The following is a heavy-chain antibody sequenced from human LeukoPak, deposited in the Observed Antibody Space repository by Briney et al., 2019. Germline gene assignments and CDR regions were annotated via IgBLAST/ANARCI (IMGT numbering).Heavy chain of an antibody. Sequence: SETQSLTCTVSGGSISSSSYYWGWICQPPGKGLEWIGSIYYSGSTYYNPSLKSRVTISVDTSKNQFSLKLSSVTAADTAVYYCARQHSSSWSDWFDPWGQGTLVTVSS. CDR2: IYYSGST. CDR1: GGSISSSSYY. V-gene: IGHV4-39*01. J-gene: IGHJ5*02. D-gene: IGHD6-13*01. CDR3: ARQHSSSWSDWFDP.